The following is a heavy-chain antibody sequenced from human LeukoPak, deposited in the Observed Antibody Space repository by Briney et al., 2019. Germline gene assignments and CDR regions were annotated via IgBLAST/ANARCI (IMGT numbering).Heavy chain of an antibody. CDR3: VICYPVVGAFDI. V-gene: IGHV1-18*01. CDR2: ISAYNGNT. Sequence: ASVKVSCKASGYTFTSYGISWVRQAPGQGLEWMGWISAYNGNTNYAQKLQGRVTMTTDTSTSTAYMELRSLRSDNTAVYYCVICYPVVGAFDIWGQGTMVTVSS. D-gene: IGHD2-21*01. J-gene: IGHJ3*02. CDR1: GYTFTSYG.